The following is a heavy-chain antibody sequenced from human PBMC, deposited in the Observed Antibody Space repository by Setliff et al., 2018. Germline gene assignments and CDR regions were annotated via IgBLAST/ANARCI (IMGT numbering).Heavy chain of an antibody. V-gene: IGHV3-7*01. CDR1: GFTFSSYW. CDR2: IKQDGSEK. D-gene: IGHD2-21*02. CDR3: ARNWATAQHYYYGMDV. J-gene: IGHJ6*02. Sequence: GGSLRLSCAASGFTFSSYWMSWVRQAPGKGLGWVANIKQDGSEKYYVDSVKGRFTISRDNAKNSLYLQMNSLRAEDTAVYYCARNWATAQHYYYGMDVWGQGTTVTVS.